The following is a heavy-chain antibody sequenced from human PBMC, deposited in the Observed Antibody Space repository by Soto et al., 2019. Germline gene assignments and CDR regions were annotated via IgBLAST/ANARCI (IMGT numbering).Heavy chain of an antibody. CDR2: IYYTGSS. CDR1: GDSIDSGGSY. D-gene: IGHD6-6*01. CDR3: ARERQLGPSSGRLDF. V-gene: IGHV4-31*03. J-gene: IGHJ4*02. Sequence: PSETLSLTCNVSGDSIDSGGSYWSWIRQRPGKGLEWIGYIYYTGSSYYNPSLKSRLTLSLDTSNNQFSLQLRSVTAADTAVYYCARERQLGPSSGRLDFWGLGTLVIVSS.